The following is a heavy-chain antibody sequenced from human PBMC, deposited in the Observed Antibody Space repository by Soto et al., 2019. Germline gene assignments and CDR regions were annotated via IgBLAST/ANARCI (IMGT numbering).Heavy chain of an antibody. D-gene: IGHD1-26*01. Sequence: QVQLVQSGAEVKKPGSSVKVFCEASGGTFSSYAISWVRQAPGEGLEWMGGIIPIFGTANYAQKFQGRVTITADESTSTAYMELSSLRSEDTAVYYCARDHAVSGSYSGGFWDYWGQGTLVTVSS. J-gene: IGHJ4*02. CDR3: ARDHAVSGSYSGGFWDY. V-gene: IGHV1-69*01. CDR2: IIPIFGTA. CDR1: GGTFSSYA.